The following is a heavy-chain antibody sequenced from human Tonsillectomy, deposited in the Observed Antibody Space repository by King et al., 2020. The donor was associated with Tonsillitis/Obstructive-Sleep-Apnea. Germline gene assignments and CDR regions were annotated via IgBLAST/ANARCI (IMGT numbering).Heavy chain of an antibody. CDR3: AIEGAYSAGISLGYYIVV. CDR2: ISSSGSTI. V-gene: IGHV3-11*01. J-gene: IGHJ6*03. Sequence: QLVQSGGGLVKPGGSLRLSCAASGFSFSDYYMSWIRQAPGKGLEWVSYISSSGSTIYYADSVKGRFTTSRDNAKNSLYLQMNILRPEDTAVYYCAIEGAYSAGISLGYYIVVWGKGTTATASS. D-gene: IGHD4-11*01. CDR1: GFSFSDYY.